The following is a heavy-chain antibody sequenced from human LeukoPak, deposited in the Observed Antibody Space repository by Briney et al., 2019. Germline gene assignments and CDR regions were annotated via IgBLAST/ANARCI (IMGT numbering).Heavy chain of an antibody. D-gene: IGHD1-14*01. J-gene: IGHJ6*03. CDR2: LLYDGNTK. CDR1: GFSLSNYG. CDR3: ARDHRPEIQYYYMDV. V-gene: IGHV3-33*01. Sequence: GGSLRLSCAAPGFSLSNYGMHWVRQAPGKGLEWVATLLYDGNTKHYADSVRGRFTISRDISKNTFYLQMNSLTAEDTAVYYCARDHRPEIQYYYMDVWGKGTTVAVSS.